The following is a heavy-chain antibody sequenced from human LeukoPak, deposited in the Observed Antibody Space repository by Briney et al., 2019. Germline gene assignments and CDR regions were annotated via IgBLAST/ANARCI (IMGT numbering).Heavy chain of an antibody. D-gene: IGHD3-9*01. CDR1: GFTFSVSW. CDR3: ARDSDYDILTGPIDY. J-gene: IGHJ4*02. CDR2: IKYDGSEK. V-gene: IGHV3-7*03. Sequence: GGSLRLSCAASGFTFSVSWMSWVRQAPGKGLEWVANIKYDGSEKYYVDSVKGRFTISRDNAKNSLYLQMNSLRAEDTALYYCARDSDYDILTGPIDYWGQGTLVTVSS.